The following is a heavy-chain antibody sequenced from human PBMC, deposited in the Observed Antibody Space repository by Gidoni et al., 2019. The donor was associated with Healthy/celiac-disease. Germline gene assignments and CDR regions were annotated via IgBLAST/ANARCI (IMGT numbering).Heavy chain of an antibody. CDR2: IYTSGSI. Sequence: HVQLQESGPGLVKPSATLYRTCSASGGSISSYYWSWIRQPAGKGLEWIGRIYTSGSINYNPALKSRVTMSVDTSKNQFSLKLSSVTAADTAVDYCARIHDLYCGGDCLDYWGQGTLVTVSS. CDR1: GGSISSYY. J-gene: IGHJ4*02. V-gene: IGHV4-4*07. D-gene: IGHD2-21*02. CDR3: ARIHDLYCGGDCLDY.